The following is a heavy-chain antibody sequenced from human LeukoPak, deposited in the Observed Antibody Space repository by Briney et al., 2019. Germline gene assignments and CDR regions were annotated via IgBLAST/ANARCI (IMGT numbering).Heavy chain of an antibody. D-gene: IGHD3-3*01. CDR1: GFTVSSNY. J-gene: IGHJ3*02. CDR3: ARDMGRFPNAFDI. CDR2: IYSGGST. Sequence: GGSLRLSCAASGFTVSSNYMSWVRQAPGKGLEWVSVIYSGGSTYYADSVKGRFTISRDNSKNTLYLQMNSLRAEDTAVYYCARDMGRFPNAFDIWGQGTMVTVSS. V-gene: IGHV3-53*01.